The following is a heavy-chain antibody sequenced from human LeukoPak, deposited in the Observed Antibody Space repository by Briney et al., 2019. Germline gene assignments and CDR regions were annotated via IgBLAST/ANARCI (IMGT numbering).Heavy chain of an antibody. Sequence: SQTLSLTCAISGGSVSSNSAVWNWIRQSPSRGLEWLGRTYYRSKWYNDYAVSVKSRITIKPDTSKNQFSLQLNSATPEDTAVYYCARLGLGGAFDIWGQGTMVTVSS. V-gene: IGHV6-1*01. D-gene: IGHD2-15*01. CDR1: GGSVSSNSAV. J-gene: IGHJ3*02. CDR2: TYYRSKWYN. CDR3: ARLGLGGAFDI.